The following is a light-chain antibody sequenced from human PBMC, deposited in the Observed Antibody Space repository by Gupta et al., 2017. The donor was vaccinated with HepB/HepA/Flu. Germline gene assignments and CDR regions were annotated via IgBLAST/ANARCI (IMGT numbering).Light chain of an antibody. J-gene: IGKJ2*04. V-gene: IGKV3-11*01. Sequence: EPVLTQAPATLTLSPGESATLSCRASQSVSSYLAWYQQKPGQAPRLLIYDASNRATGIPARFSGSGSGTDFTLTISSLEPEDFAVYYCQQRSNWPRSFGQGTKLEIK. CDR3: QQRSNWPRS. CDR1: QSVSSY. CDR2: DAS.